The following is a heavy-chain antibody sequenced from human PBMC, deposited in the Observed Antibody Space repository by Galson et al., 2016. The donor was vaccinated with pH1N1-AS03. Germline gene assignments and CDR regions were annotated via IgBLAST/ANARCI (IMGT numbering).Heavy chain of an antibody. CDR1: GFTFSDYA. CDR2: ISSHGKID. D-gene: IGHD3-10*01. J-gene: IGHJ3*02. CDR3: AKEGSGSVSKFAFDI. Sequence: SLRLSCAASGFTFSDYAIHWVRQAPGKGLEWVAVISSHGKIDYYADSVGGRFTVSRDNSNNTLYLQMDSLRAEDRAVYYCAKEGSGSVSKFAFDIWGQGTIVTVSS. V-gene: IGHV3-30*04.